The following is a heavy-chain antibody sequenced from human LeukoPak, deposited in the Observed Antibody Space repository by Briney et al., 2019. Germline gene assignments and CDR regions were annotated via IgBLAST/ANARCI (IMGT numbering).Heavy chain of an antibody. D-gene: IGHD6-6*01. J-gene: IGHJ3*02. CDR2: INPNSGGT. V-gene: IGHV1-2*02. CDR1: GYTFTGYY. CDR3: ARERGHSSSDTDAFDI. Sequence: ASVKVSCKASGYTFTGYYMHWVRQAPGQGFEWMGWINPNSGGTNYAQKFQGRVTMTRDTSISTAYMELSRLRSDDTAVYYCARERGHSSSDTDAFDIWGQGTMVTVSS.